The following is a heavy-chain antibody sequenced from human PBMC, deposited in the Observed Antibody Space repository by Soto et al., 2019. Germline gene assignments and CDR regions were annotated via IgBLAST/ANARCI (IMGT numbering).Heavy chain of an antibody. CDR1: GYTFTSYG. Sequence: ASVKVSCKASGYTFTSYGISWVRQAPGQGLEWMGWISAYNGNTNYAQKLQGRVTMTTDISTSTAYMELRSLRSDDTAVYYCARVSAVPGVFYYYMDVWGKGTTVTVSS. J-gene: IGHJ6*03. V-gene: IGHV1-18*01. CDR2: ISAYNGNT. D-gene: IGHD6-25*01. CDR3: ARVSAVPGVFYYYMDV.